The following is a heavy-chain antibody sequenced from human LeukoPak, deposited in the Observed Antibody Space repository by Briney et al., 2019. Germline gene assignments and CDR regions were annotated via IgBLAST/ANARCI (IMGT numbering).Heavy chain of an antibody. V-gene: IGHV3-48*02. D-gene: IGHD4/OR15-4a*01. CDR3: ARASMVADFDH. J-gene: IGHJ4*02. CDR1: GFTFSNFH. Sequence: GGSLRLSCAASGFTFSNFHMNWVRQAPGKGLEWVSYISSSITMYYADSVKGRFTISRDNAKNSLYLQMNSLRDEDTAVYYCARASMVADFDHWGQGTLVTVSS. CDR2: ISSSITM.